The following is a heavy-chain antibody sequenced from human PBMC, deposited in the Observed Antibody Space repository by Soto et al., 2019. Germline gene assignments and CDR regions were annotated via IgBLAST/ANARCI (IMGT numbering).Heavy chain of an antibody. Sequence: GGSLRLSCAASGFTFSSYGMHWVRQAPGKGLEWVAVIWYDGSNKYYADSVKGRFTISRDNSKNTLYLQMNSLRAEDTAVYYCARGGKHAITGYYYYGMDVWGQGTTVTVSS. CDR3: ARGGKHAITGYYYYGMDV. D-gene: IGHD2-21*01. CDR2: IWYDGSNK. V-gene: IGHV3-33*01. CDR1: GFTFSSYG. J-gene: IGHJ6*02.